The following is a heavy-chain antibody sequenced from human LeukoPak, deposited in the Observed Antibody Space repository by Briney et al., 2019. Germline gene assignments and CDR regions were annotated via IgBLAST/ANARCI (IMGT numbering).Heavy chain of an antibody. CDR1: GFTFASHV. D-gene: IGHD1-1*01. CDR2: ISMNVQTT. CDR3: VREGLERRTNFDY. Sequence: QPGGSLRLSCSASGFTFASHVMHWVRQAPGKGLQYVSGISMNVQTTYYAGSVRGRFTISRDSSKNTVYLQMNSLTAEDTAVYYCVREGLERRTNFDYWGQATLVSVSS. J-gene: IGHJ4*02. V-gene: IGHV3-64D*06.